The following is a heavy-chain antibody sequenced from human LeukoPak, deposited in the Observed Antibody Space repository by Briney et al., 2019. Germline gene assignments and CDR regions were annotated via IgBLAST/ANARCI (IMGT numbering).Heavy chain of an antibody. V-gene: IGHV1-2*02. Sequence: RVSVKVSCKTSGYPFIAYYIHWVRQAPGQGLEWMGWINPNTGSTNYAQKFRGRVIMTRDTSSGMAYMDLSGLEYDDTAVYYCARPGGGWSGYPHDAFEIWGQGTLVTVSS. CDR2: INPNTGST. J-gene: IGHJ3*02. D-gene: IGHD3-3*01. CDR3: ARPGGGWSGYPHDAFEI. CDR1: GYPFIAYY.